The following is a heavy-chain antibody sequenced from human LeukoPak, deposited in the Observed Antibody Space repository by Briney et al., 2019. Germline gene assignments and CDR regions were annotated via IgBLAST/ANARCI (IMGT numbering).Heavy chain of an antibody. V-gene: IGHV3-21*01. Sequence: GGSLRLSCGASGYTSSSLSINGVRQAPGKGVECVSSISVRSNYIYYANSVRGRFSTSNDDARNSLYLQMDSLRAEDTGVYYCAREDKTTFGGVIAMNYFDYWGQGPLVTVSS. CDR1: GYTSSSLS. D-gene: IGHD3-16*02. J-gene: IGHJ4*02. CDR3: AREDKTTFGGVIAMNYFDY. CDR2: ISVRSNYI.